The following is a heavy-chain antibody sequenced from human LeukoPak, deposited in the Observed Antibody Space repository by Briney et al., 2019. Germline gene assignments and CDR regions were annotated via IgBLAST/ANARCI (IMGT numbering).Heavy chain of an antibody. CDR1: GGSISKSNYY. D-gene: IGHD6-19*01. CDR2: IYYSGNS. Sequence: PSETLSLTCIVSGGSISKSNYYWGWIRQPPGKGLEWIGSIYYSGNSYYNSSLKSRFTISVDTSKNQFSLRLNSLTAAHTAVYYCARGGAVLSPPRNWFDPWGQGTLVTVSS. J-gene: IGHJ5*02. CDR3: ARGGAVLSPPRNWFDP. V-gene: IGHV4-39*02.